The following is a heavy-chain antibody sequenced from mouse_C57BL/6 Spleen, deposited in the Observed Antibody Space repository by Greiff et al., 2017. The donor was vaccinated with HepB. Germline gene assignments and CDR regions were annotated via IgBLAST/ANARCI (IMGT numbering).Heavy chain of an antibody. CDR1: GYTFTDYE. V-gene: IGHV1-15*01. CDR3: TRLYGNLYGYFDV. Sequence: VQLQQSGAELVRPGASVTLSCKASGYTFTDYEMHWVKQTPVHGLEWIGAIDPETGGTAYNQKFKGKAILTADKSSSTAYMELRSLTSENSAVYDCTRLYGNLYGYFDVWGTGTTVTVSS. D-gene: IGHD2-1*01. J-gene: IGHJ1*03. CDR2: IDPETGGT.